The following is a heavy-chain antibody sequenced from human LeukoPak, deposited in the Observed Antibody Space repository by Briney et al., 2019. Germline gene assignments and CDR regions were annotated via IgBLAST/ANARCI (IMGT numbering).Heavy chain of an antibody. CDR2: INTDGSST. Sequence: GGSLRLSCAASVFTFSSYWMHWVRQAPGKGLVWVSRINTDGSSTSYADSVKGRFTISRDNAKNTLYLQMISLRAEDTAVSSCATDWESMVRGVNGWYYYYYMDVWGKGTTVTVSS. J-gene: IGHJ6*03. V-gene: IGHV3-74*01. D-gene: IGHD3-10*01. CDR1: VFTFSSYW. CDR3: ATDWESMVRGVNGWYYYYYMDV.